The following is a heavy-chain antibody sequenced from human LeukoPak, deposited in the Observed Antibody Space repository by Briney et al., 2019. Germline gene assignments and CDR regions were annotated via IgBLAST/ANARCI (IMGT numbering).Heavy chain of an antibody. CDR3: ARISRTIFGVVIMDY. Sequence: SETLSLTCTVSGGSVSSDSYFWTWIRQPPGKGLEWIGYIYYSGSTNYNPSLKSRVTISLDTSKSQISLKLSSVTAADTAVYYCARISRTIFGVVIMDYWGQGTLVTVSS. V-gene: IGHV4-61*01. D-gene: IGHD3-3*01. CDR1: GGSVSSDSYF. CDR2: IYYSGST. J-gene: IGHJ4*02.